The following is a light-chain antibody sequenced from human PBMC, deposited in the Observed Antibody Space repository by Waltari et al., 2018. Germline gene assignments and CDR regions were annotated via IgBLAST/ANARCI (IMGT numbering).Light chain of an antibody. CDR3: CSYAGSRTYV. Sequence: QSALTQPASVSGSPGQSITISCTGTSRDVGNFTLVSWYQQHPGKVPNLIIYEVSKRPSGVSNHFSGSKSGNTASLTISGLRAEDEADYYCCSYAGSRTYVFGTGTKVTVL. V-gene: IGLV2-23*02. CDR1: SRDVGNFTL. J-gene: IGLJ1*01. CDR2: EVS.